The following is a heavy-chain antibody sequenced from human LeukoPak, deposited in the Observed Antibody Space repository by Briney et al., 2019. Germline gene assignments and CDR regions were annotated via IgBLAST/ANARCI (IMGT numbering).Heavy chain of an antibody. J-gene: IGHJ4*02. CDR2: INPNSGGT. V-gene: IGHV1-2*02. CDR3: ARGEITSGGVIVVFDY. D-gene: IGHD3-16*02. CDR1: GYTFTGYY. Sequence: ASVKVSSKASGYTFTGYYMHWVRQAPGQGLEWMGWINPNSGGTNYAQKFHGRVTMTRDTSISAAYMELSRLRSDDTAVYYCARGEITSGGVIVVFDYWGQGTLVTVSS.